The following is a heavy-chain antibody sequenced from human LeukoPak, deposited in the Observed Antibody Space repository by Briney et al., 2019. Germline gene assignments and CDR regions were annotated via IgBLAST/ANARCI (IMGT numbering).Heavy chain of an antibody. J-gene: IGHJ4*02. Sequence: GGSLRLSCAASGFTFNTYSMDWVRQAPGKGLEWVSSISDSSRNIYYADSVRGRFTISRDNAKNSLYLHMNSLRAEDTAVYYCAKDPTYYYDSSGYPGTPLPDYWGQGTLVTVSS. CDR1: GFTFNTYS. V-gene: IGHV3-21*04. CDR2: ISDSSRNI. CDR3: AKDPTYYYDSSGYPGTPLPDY. D-gene: IGHD3-22*01.